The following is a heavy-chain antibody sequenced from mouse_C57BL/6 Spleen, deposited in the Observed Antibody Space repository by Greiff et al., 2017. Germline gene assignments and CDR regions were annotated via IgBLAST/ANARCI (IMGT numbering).Heavy chain of an antibody. CDR1: GFNINDDY. CDR2: IDPENGDT. Sequence: VQLQQSGAELVRPGASVTLSCTASGFNINDDYMHWVKQRPGQGLEWIGWIDPENGDTEYASKFQGKATLTADTSSNTAYLQLSSLTSEDTAVYYCTRRHYGSCGWYFDDWGKGTTVTVSA. CDR3: TRRHYGSCGWYFDD. J-gene: IGHJ1*03. D-gene: IGHD2-1*01. V-gene: IGHV14-4*01.